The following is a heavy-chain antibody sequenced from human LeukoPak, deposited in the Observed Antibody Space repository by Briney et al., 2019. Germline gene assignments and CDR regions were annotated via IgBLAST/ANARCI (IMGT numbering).Heavy chain of an antibody. D-gene: IGHD1-26*01. CDR2: IGSSGGYI. CDR3: ARGIIGTYSDDH. V-gene: IGHV3-21*01. CDR1: GFTFSSYN. J-gene: IGHJ4*02. Sequence: GGSLRLSCAASGFTFSSYNMNWVRQAPGKGLEWVSFIGSSGGYIYYADSVKGRFTISRDNAKNSLNLQMNSLRAEDTAVYYCARGIIGTYSDDHWGQGTLVTVSS.